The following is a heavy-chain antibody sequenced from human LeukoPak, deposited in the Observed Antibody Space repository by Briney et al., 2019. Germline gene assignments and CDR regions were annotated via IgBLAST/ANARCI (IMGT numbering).Heavy chain of an antibody. Sequence: PSETLSLTCTVSGGSISSYYWSWIPQPAGKGLKWIGRIYITGTTGSTNYNPSLKSRVTMSVDTSKNQFSLKLSSVTAADTAVYYCARQQLKTMASLDYWGQGTLVTVSS. J-gene: IGHJ4*02. CDR2: IYITGTTGST. CDR3: ARQQLKTMASLDY. V-gene: IGHV4-4*07. D-gene: IGHD4/OR15-4a*01. CDR1: GGSISSYY.